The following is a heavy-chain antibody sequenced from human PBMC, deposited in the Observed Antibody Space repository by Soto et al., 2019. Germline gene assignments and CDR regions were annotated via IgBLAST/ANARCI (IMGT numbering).Heavy chain of an antibody. V-gene: IGHV6-1*01. Sequence: SQTLSLTCAICGDSVSNNGATWNWIRQSPSRGLEWLGGAYYRSRWQYDYATSVRSRITINPDTSKNQISLQLTSVTPEDTAVYYCARDPPDFNSGFDSWGQGSLVTVSS. CDR2: AYYRSRWQY. D-gene: IGHD1-26*01. J-gene: IGHJ4*02. CDR3: ARDPPDFNSGFDS. CDR1: GDSVSNNGAT.